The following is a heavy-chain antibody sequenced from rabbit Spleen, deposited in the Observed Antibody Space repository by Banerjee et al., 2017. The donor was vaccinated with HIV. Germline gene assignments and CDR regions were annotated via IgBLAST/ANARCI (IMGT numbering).Heavy chain of an antibody. D-gene: IGHD4-1*01. V-gene: IGHV1S47*01. CDR1: GFDFSSYG. CDR3: VREVAAKFGL. CDR2: IDPVFGIT. J-gene: IGHJ4*01. Sequence: EQLVESGGGLVQPGGSLKLSCKASGFDFSSYGVSWVRQAPGKGLEWIGYIDPVFGITYYANWVNGRFSISSHNAQNTLFLQLNSLTAADTATYFCVREVAAKFGLWGPGTLVTVS.